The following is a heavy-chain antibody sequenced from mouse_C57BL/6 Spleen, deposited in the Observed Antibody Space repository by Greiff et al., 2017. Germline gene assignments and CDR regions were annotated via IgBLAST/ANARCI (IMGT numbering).Heavy chain of an antibody. V-gene: IGHV1-82*01. CDR3: ARRDYDAMDY. Sequence: VHLQQSGPELVKPGASVKISCKASGYAFSSSWMNWVKQRPGKGLEWIGRIYPGDGDTNYNGKFKGKATLTADKSSSTAYMQLSSLTAEDSAVYCCARRDYDAMDYWGQGTSVTVSS. CDR1: GYAFSSSW. J-gene: IGHJ4*01. CDR2: IYPGDGDT.